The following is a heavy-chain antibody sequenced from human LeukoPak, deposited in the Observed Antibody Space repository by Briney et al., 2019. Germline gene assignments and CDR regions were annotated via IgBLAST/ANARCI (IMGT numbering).Heavy chain of an antibody. CDR1: GFTFSSYA. CDR2: IKQGGSEE. D-gene: IGHD6-19*01. V-gene: IGHV3-7*01. Sequence: GRSLRLSCAASGFTFSSYAMSWVRQAPGKGLEWVASIKQGGSEEYYVDSVKGRFTISRDNAKNSLYLQMNSLRAEDTAVYYCARDRLDIPVAGKKGRPYNYGMDVWGQGTTVTVSS. CDR3: ARDRLDIPVAGKKGRPYNYGMDV. J-gene: IGHJ6*02.